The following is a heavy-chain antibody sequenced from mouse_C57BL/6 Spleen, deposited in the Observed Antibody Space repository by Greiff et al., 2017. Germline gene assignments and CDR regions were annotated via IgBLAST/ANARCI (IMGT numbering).Heavy chain of an antibody. CDR3: AREGGDPGDWFAY. D-gene: IGHD2-13*01. CDR1: GYSITSGYY. Sequence: DVKLQESGPGLVKPSQSLSLTCSVTGYSITSGYYWNWIRQFPGNKLEWMGYISYDGSNNYNPSLKNRISITRDTSKNQFFLKLNSVTTEDTATYYCAREGGDPGDWFAYWGQGTLVTVSA. V-gene: IGHV3-6*01. J-gene: IGHJ3*01. CDR2: ISYDGSN.